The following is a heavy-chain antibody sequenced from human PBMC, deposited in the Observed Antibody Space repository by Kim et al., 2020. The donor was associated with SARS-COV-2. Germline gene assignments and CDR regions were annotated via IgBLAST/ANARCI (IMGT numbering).Heavy chain of an antibody. CDR1: GFTFGDYA. CDR2: ISWNSGSI. Sequence: GGSLRLSCAASGFTFGDYAMHWVRQAPGKGLEWVSGISWNSGSIDYADSVKGRFTISRDNAKNSLYLQMNSLRAEDTASYYCAKDQSVLLWFGELFGDSWDYGMDVWGQGTTVTVSS. CDR3: AKDQSVLLWFGELFGDSWDYGMDV. D-gene: IGHD3-10*01. V-gene: IGHV3-9*01. J-gene: IGHJ6*02.